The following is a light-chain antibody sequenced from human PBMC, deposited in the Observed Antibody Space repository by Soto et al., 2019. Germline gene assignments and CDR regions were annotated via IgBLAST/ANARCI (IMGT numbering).Light chain of an antibody. CDR2: WAS. CDR1: QSVLYSSNNNNY. CDR3: QQYYTTPLT. J-gene: IGKJ4*01. Sequence: FVMTQSPDSLAASLGERATINCKSSQSVLYSSNNNNYLAWYQQKPGQPPRLLIYWASTRESGVPDRFSGSGSGTDFTLTISSLQAEDVAVYYCQQYYTTPLTFGGGTKVEIK. V-gene: IGKV4-1*01.